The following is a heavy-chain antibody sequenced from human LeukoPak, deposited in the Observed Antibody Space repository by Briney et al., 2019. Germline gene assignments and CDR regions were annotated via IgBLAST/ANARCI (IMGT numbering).Heavy chain of an antibody. J-gene: IGHJ4*02. Sequence: GGSLRLSCAASGFTFSSNYMSWVRQAPGKGVEWVSVIYSGGSTYYADSVKGRVTISRDNSKNTLYLQMNSLRAEDTAVYYCARVLAAAGTFGGYYFDYWGQGTLVTVSS. D-gene: IGHD6-13*01. CDR3: ARVLAAAGTFGGYYFDY. CDR2: IYSGGST. CDR1: GFTFSSNY. V-gene: IGHV3-53*01.